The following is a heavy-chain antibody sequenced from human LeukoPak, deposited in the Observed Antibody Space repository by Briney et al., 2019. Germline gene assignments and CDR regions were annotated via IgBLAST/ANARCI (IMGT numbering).Heavy chain of an antibody. D-gene: IGHD2-21*01. CDR2: ISCSGGST. V-gene: IGHV3-23*01. J-gene: IGHJ4*02. Sequence: GGSLRLSCAASGFTFSSYAMSWVRQAPGKGLEWVSAISCSGGSTYYADSVKGRVTITGDNSKYTLYLQMNSLRAEDTAVYYCAKFLPTHIVVANYYFDYWGQGTLVTVSS. CDR3: AKFLPTHIVVANYYFDY. CDR1: GFTFSSYA.